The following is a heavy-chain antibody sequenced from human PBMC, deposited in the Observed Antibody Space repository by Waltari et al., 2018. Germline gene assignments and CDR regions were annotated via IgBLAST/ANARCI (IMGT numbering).Heavy chain of an antibody. Sequence: QVQLVQSGAEVKKPGASVKVSCKVSGYTLTELSMHWVRQAPGKGLEWMGGFDPEDGETIYAQKFQGGVTMTEDTSTDTAYMELSSLRSEDTAVYYCATSQGGITIFGVVVDAFDIWGQGTMVTVSS. CDR2: FDPEDGET. CDR3: ATSQGGITIFGVVVDAFDI. CDR1: GYTLTELS. D-gene: IGHD3-3*01. J-gene: IGHJ3*02. V-gene: IGHV1-24*01.